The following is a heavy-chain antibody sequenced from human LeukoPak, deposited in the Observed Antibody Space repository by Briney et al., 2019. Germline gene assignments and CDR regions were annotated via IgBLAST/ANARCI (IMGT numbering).Heavy chain of an antibody. CDR2: IKSTADGGTT. Sequence: GGSLRLSCAASGFTFSDAWMNWVRQAPAQGLEWVGRIKSTADGGTTDYAAPVKGRFTISRDDSKNTLSLQMNSLKTEDTAVYYCTSYPVKYCSATTCWSWFDPWGQGTLVTVSS. J-gene: IGHJ5*02. CDR1: GFTFSDAW. D-gene: IGHD2-2*01. CDR3: TSYPVKYCSATTCWSWFDP. V-gene: IGHV3-15*01.